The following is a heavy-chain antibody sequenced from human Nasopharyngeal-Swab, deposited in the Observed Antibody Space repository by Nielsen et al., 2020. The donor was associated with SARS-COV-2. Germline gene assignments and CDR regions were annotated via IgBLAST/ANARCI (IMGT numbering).Heavy chain of an antibody. V-gene: IGHV3-21*01. Sequence: GALKISCAASGFTFSSYSMNWVRQAPGKGLEWVSSISSSSSYIYYADSVKGRFTISRDNAKNSLYLQMNSLRAEDTAVYYCARTRSPYGDYVDFDYWGQGTLVTVSS. D-gene: IGHD4-17*01. J-gene: IGHJ4*02. CDR2: ISSSSSYI. CDR3: ARTRSPYGDYVDFDY. CDR1: GFTFSSYS.